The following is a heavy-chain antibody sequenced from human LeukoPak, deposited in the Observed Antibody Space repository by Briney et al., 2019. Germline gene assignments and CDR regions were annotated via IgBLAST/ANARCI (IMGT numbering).Heavy chain of an antibody. CDR3: ARSAATGSDAFDI. D-gene: IGHD2-15*01. CDR2: VIPTFGTP. CDR1: EGMFSTYV. J-gene: IGHJ3*02. Sequence: SVKVSCKASEGMFSTYVVTWVRQAPGQGLQWMGGVIPTFGTPNYAQKFQGRVTVTVDGSTGAAYMELTSLRSEDTAIYYCARSAATGSDAFDIWGQGTLVAVSS. V-gene: IGHV1-69*01.